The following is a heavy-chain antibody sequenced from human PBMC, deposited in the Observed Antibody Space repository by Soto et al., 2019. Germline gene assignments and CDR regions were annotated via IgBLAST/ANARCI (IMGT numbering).Heavy chain of an antibody. J-gene: IGHJ5*02. CDR3: ARGGSGYMYA. D-gene: IGHD5-18*01. V-gene: IGHV3-74*01. CDR2: INSDGDST. CDR1: GFTFGNYW. Sequence: EVQLVQSGGGLVQPGGSLRLSCAGSGFTFGNYWMHWIRQGPGKGLEWVSRINSDGDSTTYANSVKGRFTVSRDNAKNTLYLQMNGLKAGDTAVYYCARGGSGYMYAWGQGNLVTVSA.